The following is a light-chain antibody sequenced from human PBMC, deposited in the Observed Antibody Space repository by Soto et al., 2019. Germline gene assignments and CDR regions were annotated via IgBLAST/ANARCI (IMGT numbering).Light chain of an antibody. CDR1: LRSSRH. CDR2: GAS. CDR3: QQTFNSPIT. V-gene: IGKV1-39*01. J-gene: IGKJ5*01. Sequence: EIQMTQSPSSLFACVGDGVIIXCRATLRSSRHIRWYHQQPRQGPKVLIYGASSLQRGASSRFSCSGSGTDFTPTISSVRPEDLGSFYGQQTFNSPITFGQGTRLEIK.